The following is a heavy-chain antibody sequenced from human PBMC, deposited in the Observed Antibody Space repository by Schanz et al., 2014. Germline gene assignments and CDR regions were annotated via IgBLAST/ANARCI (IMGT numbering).Heavy chain of an antibody. CDR3: ARGEFGRLFPTWFDP. D-gene: IGHD3-10*01. CDR1: GFTFSSFS. J-gene: IGHJ5*02. Sequence: EVQLVESGGGLVQPGGSLRLSCVASGFTFSSFSMNWVRQTPEKGLEWVPYISTSSTTRYYAASLRGRFTISRDDAKNSVYLQMNSLRDEDTAVYYCARGEFGRLFPTWFDPWGQGTLVTVSS. V-gene: IGHV3-48*02. CDR2: ISTSSTTR.